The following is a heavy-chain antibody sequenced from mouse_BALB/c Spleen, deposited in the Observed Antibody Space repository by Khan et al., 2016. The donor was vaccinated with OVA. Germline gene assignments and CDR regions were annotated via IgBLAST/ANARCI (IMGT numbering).Heavy chain of an antibody. CDR2: ISFGSATI. CDR1: GFTFSGFG. Sequence: EVELVESGGGLVQPGGSRKLSCAASGFTFSGFGMHWVRQAPEKGLEWVAYISFGSATIYYADTVRGRFTISRDNPKNTLFLQLTSLRPADTAIYYCSRSLITTSYLDVSGAGSTVTLSS. V-gene: IGHV5-17*02. J-gene: IGHJ1*01. CDR3: SRSLITTSYLDV. D-gene: IGHD2-4*01.